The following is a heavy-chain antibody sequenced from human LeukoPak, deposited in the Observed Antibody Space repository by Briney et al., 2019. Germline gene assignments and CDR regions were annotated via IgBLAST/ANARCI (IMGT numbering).Heavy chain of an antibody. V-gene: IGHV3-73*01. J-gene: IGHJ4*02. CDR1: GFTFSGSA. D-gene: IGHD1-26*01. Sequence: GGSLRLSCAASGFTFSGSAMHWLRQASGKGLEWVGRIRSRPNNYATAYAASVKGRFTISRDNAKNTLYLQMNTLRAEDTAVYYCARGVGRPPNYFDYWGQGTLVTVPS. CDR3: ARGVGRPPNYFDY. CDR2: IRSRPNNYAT.